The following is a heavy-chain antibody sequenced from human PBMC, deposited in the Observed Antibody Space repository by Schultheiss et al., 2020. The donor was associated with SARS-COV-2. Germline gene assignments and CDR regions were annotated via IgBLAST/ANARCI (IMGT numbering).Heavy chain of an antibody. D-gene: IGHD2-15*01. CDR3: ARQDCSGGSCYSLFDY. J-gene: IGHJ4*02. CDR1: GGSISSGGYS. V-gene: IGHV4-30-2*03. CDR2: IYYSGST. Sequence: SETLSLTCTVSGGSISSGGYSWSWIRQPPGKGLEWIGYIYYSGSTYYNPSLKSRVTISVDTSKNQFSLKLSSVTAADTAVYYCARQDCSGGSCYSLFDYWGQGTLVTVSS.